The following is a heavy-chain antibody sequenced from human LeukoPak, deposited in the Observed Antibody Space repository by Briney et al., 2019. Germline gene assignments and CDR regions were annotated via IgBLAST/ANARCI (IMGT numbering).Heavy chain of an antibody. CDR2: ISGSGVYK. D-gene: IGHD2-8*02. Sequence: PGGSLRLSCAASGFTFSSFVMSCVRQAPRKGLEWVSSISGSGVYKYYTDSVKGRFTISRDNSKNTLYVQMNSLSAEDTAVYYCAKVSCTGGTCSSLDYWGQGTLATVSS. V-gene: IGHV3-23*01. CDR3: AKVSCTGGTCSSLDY. J-gene: IGHJ4*02. CDR1: GFTFSSFV.